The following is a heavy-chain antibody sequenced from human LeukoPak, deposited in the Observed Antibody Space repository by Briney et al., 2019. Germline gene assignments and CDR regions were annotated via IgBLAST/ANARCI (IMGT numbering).Heavy chain of an antibody. V-gene: IGHV1-2*02. Sequence: ASVKVSCKASGYTFTGYYMHWVRQAPGQGLEWMGWINPNSGGTNYAQKFQGRVTMTRDTSISTAYMELSRLRSDDTAVYYCARDAITMVRGVIKSWFDPWGQGTLVTVSS. CDR2: INPNSGGT. CDR3: ARDAITMVRGVIKSWFDP. CDR1: GYTFTGYY. D-gene: IGHD3-10*01. J-gene: IGHJ5*02.